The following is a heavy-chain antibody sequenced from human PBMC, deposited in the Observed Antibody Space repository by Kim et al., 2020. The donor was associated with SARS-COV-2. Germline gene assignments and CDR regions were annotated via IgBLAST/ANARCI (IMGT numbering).Heavy chain of an antibody. J-gene: IGHJ4*02. CDR2: ISPYNGNT. V-gene: IGHV1-18*04. CDR1: GYTFTNYG. D-gene: IGHD2-8*01. Sequence: ASVKVSCKASGYTFTNYGFSWVRQAPGQGLEWMGWISPYNGNTNYAKKFQDRVTMTTDTSTSTVYMELRSLRLDDTAVFYCVRESETSGTVYLNYWGQGTLVTVSS. CDR3: VRESETSGTVYLNY.